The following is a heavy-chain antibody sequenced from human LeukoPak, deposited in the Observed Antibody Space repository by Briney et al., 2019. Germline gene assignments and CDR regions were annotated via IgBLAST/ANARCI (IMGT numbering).Heavy chain of an antibody. V-gene: IGHV1-24*01. CDR1: GYTLTELS. CDR2: FDPEDGET. CDR3: ATGITMVRGVIGSWFDP. Sequence: ASVKVSCKVSGYTLTELSMHWVRQAPGKGLEWMGGFDPEDGETIYAQKFQGRVTMTEDTSTDTAYMELSSLRSEDTAVYYCATGITMVRGVIGSWFDPWGQGTLVTVSS. D-gene: IGHD3-10*01. J-gene: IGHJ5*02.